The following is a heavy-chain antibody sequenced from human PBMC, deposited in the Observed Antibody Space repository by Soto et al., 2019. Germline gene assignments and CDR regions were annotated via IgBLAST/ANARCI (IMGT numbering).Heavy chain of an antibody. Sequence: PGESLKISCKGSGYSFTSYWIGWVRQMPGKGLEWMGIIYPGDSDTRYSPSFQGQVTISADKSISTAYLQWSSLKASDTAMYYCARHAEDDYYYYGMDVWGQRTTVTVSS. CDR1: GYSFTSYW. J-gene: IGHJ6*02. V-gene: IGHV5-51*01. CDR2: IYPGDSDT. CDR3: ARHAEDDYYYYGMDV.